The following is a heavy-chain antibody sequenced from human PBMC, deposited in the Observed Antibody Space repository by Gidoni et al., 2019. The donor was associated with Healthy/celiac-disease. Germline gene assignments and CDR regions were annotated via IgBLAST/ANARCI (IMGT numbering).Heavy chain of an antibody. CDR1: GGTFSSYT. Sequence: QVQLVQSGAEVKKPGSSVKVSCKASGGTFSSYTISWVRQAPGQGLEWMGRIIPILGIANYAQKFQGRVTITADKSTSTAYMELSSLRSEDTAVYYCARESLTHRYFDYWGQGTLVTVSS. J-gene: IGHJ4*02. CDR3: ARESLTHRYFDY. D-gene: IGHD1-20*01. CDR2: IIPILGIA. V-gene: IGHV1-69*08.